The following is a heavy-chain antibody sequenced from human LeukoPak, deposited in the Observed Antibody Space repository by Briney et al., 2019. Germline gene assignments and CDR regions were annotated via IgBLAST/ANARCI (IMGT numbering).Heavy chain of an antibody. J-gene: IGHJ4*02. V-gene: IGHV4-34*01. D-gene: IGHD3-10*01. CDR3: ARGITMVRGADL. CDR1: GRSFSGYY. CDR2: INHSGST. Sequence: SETLSLTCAVYGRSFSGYYWSWIRQPPGKGLEWIGEINHSGSTNYNPSLKSRVTISVDTSKNQFSLKLSSVTAADTAVYYCARGITMVRGADLWGQGTLVTVSS.